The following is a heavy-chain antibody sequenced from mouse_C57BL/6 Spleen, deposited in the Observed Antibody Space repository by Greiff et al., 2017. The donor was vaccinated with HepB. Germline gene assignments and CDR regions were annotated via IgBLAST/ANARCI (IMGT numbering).Heavy chain of an antibody. CDR2: IDPNSGGT. J-gene: IGHJ2*01. D-gene: IGHD1-1*01. V-gene: IGHV1-72*01. CDR1: GYTFTSYW. Sequence: QVHVKQPGAELVKPGASVKLSCKASGYTFTSYWMHWVKQRPGRGLEWIGRIDPNSGGTKYNEKFKSKATLTVDKPSSTAYMQLSSLTSEDSAVYYCARGRTTTGNYFDYWGQGTTLTVSS. CDR3: ARGRTTTGNYFDY.